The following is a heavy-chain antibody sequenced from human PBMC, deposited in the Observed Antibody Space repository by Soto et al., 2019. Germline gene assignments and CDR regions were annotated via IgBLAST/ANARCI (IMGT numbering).Heavy chain of an antibody. Sequence: PGGSLRLSCAASGFTFSSYSMNWVRQAPGKGLEWVSYISSSSSTIYYADSVKGRFTISRDNAKNSLYLQMNSLRAEDTAVYYWGRDKEPPCLFFDHWGQGTLVTVPS. D-gene: IGHD3-10*01. J-gene: IGHJ4*02. CDR1: GFTFSSYS. CDR2: ISSSSSTI. CDR3: GRDKEPPCLFFDH. V-gene: IGHV3-48*01.